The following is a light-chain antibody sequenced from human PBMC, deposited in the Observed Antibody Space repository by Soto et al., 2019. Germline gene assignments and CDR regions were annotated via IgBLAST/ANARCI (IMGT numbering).Light chain of an antibody. V-gene: IGLV1-40*01. CDR1: SSNIGAGYD. CDR2: GNN. J-gene: IGLJ3*02. CDR3: QSYAYSLSGFWV. Sequence: QSVLTQPPSVSGAPGERVTISCSGSSSNIGAGYDVHWYQHLPGTAPKLIIYGNNNRPSGVADRFSGSRSGTAASLAITGPQAEDEAESDCQSYAYSLSGFWVFGGGTKVTVL.